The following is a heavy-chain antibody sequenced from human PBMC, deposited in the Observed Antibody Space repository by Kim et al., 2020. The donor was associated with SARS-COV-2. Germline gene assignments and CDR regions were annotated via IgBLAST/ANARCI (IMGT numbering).Heavy chain of an antibody. CDR3: ARDHSSTCYDAYWVYT. D-gene: IGHD6-13*01. V-gene: IGHV3-48*04. CDR1: GFTFSSYS. J-gene: IGHJ5*02. Sequence: GGSLRLSCAASGFTFSSYSMNWVRQAPGKGLEWVSSISSSGSSIYYADSVKGRLTISRDNAKNTLYLQMNSLRAEDTAVYYCARDHSSTCYDAYWVYTWGEGTLLTVSS. CDR2: ISSSGSSI.